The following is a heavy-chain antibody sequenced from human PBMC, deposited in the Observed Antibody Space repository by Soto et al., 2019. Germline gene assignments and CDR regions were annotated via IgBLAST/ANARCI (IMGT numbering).Heavy chain of an antibody. CDR3: TRLNYYDSSGVGGMDV. Sequence: PGGSLRLSCTASGFTFGDYAVSWFRQAPGKGLEWVGFIRSKAYGGTTEYAASVKGRFTISRDDSKSIAYLQMNSLKTEDTAVYYCTRLNYYDSSGVGGMDVWGQGTTVTVSS. CDR2: IRSKAYGGTT. CDR1: GFTFGDYA. D-gene: IGHD3-22*01. V-gene: IGHV3-49*03. J-gene: IGHJ6*02.